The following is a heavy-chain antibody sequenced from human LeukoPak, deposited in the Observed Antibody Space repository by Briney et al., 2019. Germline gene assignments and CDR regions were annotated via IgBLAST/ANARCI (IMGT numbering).Heavy chain of an antibody. CDR2: IYQSGST. CDR3: ARSIVGATTDY. Sequence: SETLSLTCAVSGYSISSGYYWGWIRQPPGKGLEWIGSIYQSGSTYYNPSLKSRVTISVDTSKNQFSLKLSSVTAADTAVYYCARSIVGATTDYWGQGTLVTVSS. J-gene: IGHJ4*02. CDR1: GYSISSGYY. V-gene: IGHV4-38-2*01. D-gene: IGHD1-26*01.